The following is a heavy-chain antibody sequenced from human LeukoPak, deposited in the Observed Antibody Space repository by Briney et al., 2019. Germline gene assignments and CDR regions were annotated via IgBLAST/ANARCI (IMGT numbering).Heavy chain of an antibody. D-gene: IGHD6-19*01. Sequence: SETLSLTCTVSGGSISSSSYYWGWIRQPPGKGLEWIGSISYSGSTYSNPSLKSRVTISVDTSKNQFSLNLSSVTAADTAVYYCARHDIIAVAFSYWGQGTLVTVSS. CDR3: ARHDIIAVAFSY. CDR1: GGSISSSSYY. J-gene: IGHJ4*02. V-gene: IGHV4-39*01. CDR2: ISYSGST.